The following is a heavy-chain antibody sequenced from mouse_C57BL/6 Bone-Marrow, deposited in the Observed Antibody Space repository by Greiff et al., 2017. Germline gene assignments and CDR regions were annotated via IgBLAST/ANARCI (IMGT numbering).Heavy chain of an antibody. V-gene: IGHV2-9*01. CDR2: IWGGGSS. D-gene: IGHD1-2*01. Sequence: QVQLMESGPGLVAPSQSLSLTCTVSGFSLTSYGVAWVRQPPGTGLEWLGVIWGGGSSTYNSALMSRLIISKDNSKNQVFLKMNSLQTDDTAMYYCAKHGGNYYGEYFDVWGTGTTVTVSS. J-gene: IGHJ1*03. CDR3: AKHGGNYYGEYFDV. CDR1: GFSLTSYG.